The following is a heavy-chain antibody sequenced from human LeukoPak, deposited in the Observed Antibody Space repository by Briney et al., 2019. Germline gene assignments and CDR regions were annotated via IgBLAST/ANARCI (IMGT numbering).Heavy chain of an antibody. J-gene: IGHJ4*02. CDR2: IWYDGSNK. Sequence: GGSLRLSCAASGFSFSTYGMLWVRQAPGKGLEWVAVIWYDGSNKYYADSVKGRFTISRDNSKNTLYLQMNSLRVEDTAVYYCARGGPEWPLDYWGQGTLVTAST. V-gene: IGHV3-33*01. D-gene: IGHD3-3*01. CDR3: ARGGPEWPLDY. CDR1: GFSFSTYG.